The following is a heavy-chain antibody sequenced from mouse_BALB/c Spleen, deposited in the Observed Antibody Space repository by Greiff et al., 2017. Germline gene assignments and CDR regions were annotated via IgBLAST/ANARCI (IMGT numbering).Heavy chain of an antibody. V-gene: IGHV1-5*01. Sequence: EVQLQQSGTVMARPGASVKMSCKASGYSFTSYWMHWVKQRPGQGLEWIGAIYPGNSDTSYNQKFKGKAKLTAVTSASTAYMELSSLTNEDSAVYYCTRKGTTVVARDWYFDVWGAGTTVTVSA. J-gene: IGHJ1*01. D-gene: IGHD1-1*01. CDR1: GYSFTSYW. CDR2: IYPGNSDT. CDR3: TRKGTTVVARDWYFDV.